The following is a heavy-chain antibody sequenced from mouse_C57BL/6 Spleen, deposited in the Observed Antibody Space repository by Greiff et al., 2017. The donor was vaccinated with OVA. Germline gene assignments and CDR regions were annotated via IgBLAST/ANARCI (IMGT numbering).Heavy chain of an antibody. D-gene: IGHD4-1*01. CDR1: GFTFRSYA. V-gene: IGHV5-9-1*02. CDR3: TREALTGGFAY. Sequence: EVMLVASGEGLVKPGGSLKLSCAASGFTFRSYALSSVRQTPEKRLEWFAYISSVGDSFYYADTVKGRFTISRDNARNSLYLQMSRLKSEDTAMYYCTREALTGGFAYWGQGTLVTVSA. J-gene: IGHJ3*01. CDR2: ISSVGDSF.